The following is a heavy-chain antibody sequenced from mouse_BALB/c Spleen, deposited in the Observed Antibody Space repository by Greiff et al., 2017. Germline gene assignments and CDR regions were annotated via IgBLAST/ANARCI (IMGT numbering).Heavy chain of an antibody. CDR1: GYAFTIYL. CDR2: INPGSGGT. D-gene: IGHD1-2*01. Sequence: VQLQQSGAELVRPGTSVKVSCKASGYAFTIYLIEWVKQRPGQGLEWIGVINPGSGGTNYNEKFKGKATLTADKSSSTAYMQLSSLTSDDSAVYFCARSRGSLLRLRGYFDVWGAGTTVTVSS. CDR3: ARSRGSLLRLRGYFDV. J-gene: IGHJ1*01. V-gene: IGHV1-54*01.